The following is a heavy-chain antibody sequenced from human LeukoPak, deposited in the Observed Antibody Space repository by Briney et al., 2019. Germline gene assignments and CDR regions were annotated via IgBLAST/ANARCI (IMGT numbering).Heavy chain of an antibody. CDR1: GFSFCSFA. Sequence: GGSLRLSCAGSGFSFCSFALIWVRQAPGKGLEVVAHINRDATFTSYADPVRGRFTISRDNADNSLFLQMSSLRDGDTAVYYCARDLDWAFDYWGQGTLVAV. CDR2: INRDATFT. CDR3: ARDLDWAFDY. D-gene: IGHD3/OR15-3a*01. V-gene: IGHV3-48*02. J-gene: IGHJ4*02.